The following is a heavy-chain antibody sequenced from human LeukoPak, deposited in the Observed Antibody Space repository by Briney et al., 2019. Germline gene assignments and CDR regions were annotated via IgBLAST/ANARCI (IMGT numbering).Heavy chain of an antibody. CDR2: ISGSGGST. J-gene: IGHJ3*02. Sequence: GGSLRLSYAASGFTFSSYAMSWVRQAPGKGLEWVSAISGSGGSTYYADSVKGRFTISRDNSKNTLYLQMNSLRAEDTAVYYCAKTSKEVVLGDAFDIWGQGTMVTVSS. D-gene: IGHD4/OR15-4a*01. CDR1: GFTFSSYA. V-gene: IGHV3-23*01. CDR3: AKTSKEVVLGDAFDI.